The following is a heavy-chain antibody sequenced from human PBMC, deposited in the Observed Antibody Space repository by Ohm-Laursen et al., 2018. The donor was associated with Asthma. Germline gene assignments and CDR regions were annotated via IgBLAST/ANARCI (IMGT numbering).Heavy chain of an antibody. CDR1: GFTFSSYG. J-gene: IGHJ4*02. Sequence: SLRLSCAASGFTFSSYGMHWVRQAPGKGLEWVGRIKSKTDGGTTDYAAPVKGRFTISRDDSKNTLYLQMNSLKTEDTAVYYCTTGADRSDFDYWGQGTLVTVSS. D-gene: IGHD3-22*01. V-gene: IGHV3-15*01. CDR3: TTGADRSDFDY. CDR2: IKSKTDGGTT.